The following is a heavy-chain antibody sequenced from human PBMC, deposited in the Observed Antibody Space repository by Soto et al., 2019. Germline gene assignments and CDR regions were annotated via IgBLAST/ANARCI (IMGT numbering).Heavy chain of an antibody. CDR2: ISWNSDSI. CDR3: AKGPTRVLKLGTLGDNAIDI. V-gene: IGHV3-9*01. Sequence: EMQLVESGGGLVQPGRSLRLSCAASEFTFENYAMHWVRQAPGKGLEWVSGISWNSDSIAYADSVKGRFTSSRDNTKNSLYLQMNSLRAEDTAVYFCAKGPTRVLKLGTLGDNAIDICGQGTTVTVSS. J-gene: IGHJ3*02. D-gene: IGHD3-16*01. CDR1: EFTFENYA.